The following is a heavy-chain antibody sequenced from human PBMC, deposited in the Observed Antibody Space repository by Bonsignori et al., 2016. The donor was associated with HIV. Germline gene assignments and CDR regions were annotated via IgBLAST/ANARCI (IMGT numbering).Heavy chain of an antibody. CDR3: ATASFTVIVTPGEAPPRGYGFDV. J-gene: IGHJ3*01. V-gene: IGHV1-24*01. Sequence: ASVKVSCKVSGNTLTQTPIHWVRQALGKGLEWMGGFDPEDAATVYAQTFQGRVTMTEDRSTDTAYMELSSLRSDDTAIYYCATASFTVIVTPGEAPPRGYGFDVWGQGTMVTVSS. CDR1: GNTLTQTP. CDR2: FDPEDAAT. D-gene: IGHD3-16*01.